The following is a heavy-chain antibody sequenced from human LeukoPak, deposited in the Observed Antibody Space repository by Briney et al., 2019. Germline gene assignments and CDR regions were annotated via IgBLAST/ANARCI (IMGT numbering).Heavy chain of an antibody. J-gene: IGHJ4*02. CDR3: ARVSLCPAYSGTYCYYFDY. V-gene: IGHV4-34*01. Sequence: SETLSLTCAVYGGSFSGYYWSWIRQPPGKGLEWIGEINHSGSTNYNPSLKSRVTISVDTSKNQFSLKLSPVTAADTAVYYCARVSLCPAYSGTYCYYFDYWGQGTLVTVSS. CDR2: INHSGST. D-gene: IGHD1-26*01. CDR1: GGSFSGYY.